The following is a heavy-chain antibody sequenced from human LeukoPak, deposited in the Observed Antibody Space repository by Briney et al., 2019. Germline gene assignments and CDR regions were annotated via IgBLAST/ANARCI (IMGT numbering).Heavy chain of an antibody. Sequence: ASVKVSCKASGYTFTAYYMHWVRQAPGQGLEWMGWINPNSGGTNYAQKFQGRVTMTRDTSISTAYMELSRLRSEDTAVYYCARGKAVTAHEYYYGMDVWGQGTTVTVSS. CDR3: ARGKAVTAHEYYYGMDV. J-gene: IGHJ6*02. CDR2: INPNSGGT. D-gene: IGHD4-23*01. CDR1: GYTFTAYY. V-gene: IGHV1-2*02.